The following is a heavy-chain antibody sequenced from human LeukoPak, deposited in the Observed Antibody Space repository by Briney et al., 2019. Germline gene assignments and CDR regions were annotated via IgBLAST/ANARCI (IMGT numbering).Heavy chain of an antibody. J-gene: IGHJ4*02. V-gene: IGHV7-4-1*02. D-gene: IGHD4-17*01. CDR2: INTNTGNP. Sequence: GASVKVSCKASGYTFTSYAMNWVRQAPGQGLEWMGWINTNTGNPTYAQGFTGRFVFSLDTSVSTAYLQISSLKAEDTAVYYCARDSFSRSSTVTTASDYWGQGTLVTVSS. CDR3: ARDSFSRSSTVTTASDY. CDR1: GYTFTSYA.